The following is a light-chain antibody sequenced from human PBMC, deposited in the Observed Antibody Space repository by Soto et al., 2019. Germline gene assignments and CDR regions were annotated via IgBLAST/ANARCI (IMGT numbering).Light chain of an antibody. Sequence: DIQMTQSPSTLSGSVGDRVTITCRASQTISSWLAWYQQKPGKAPKLLIYKASTLKSGVPSRFSGSGSGTEFTLTISSLQPDDFATYYCQHRDNWSYIFGQGTKVEIK. CDR2: KAS. CDR1: QTISSW. J-gene: IGKJ2*01. CDR3: QHRDNWSYI. V-gene: IGKV1-5*03.